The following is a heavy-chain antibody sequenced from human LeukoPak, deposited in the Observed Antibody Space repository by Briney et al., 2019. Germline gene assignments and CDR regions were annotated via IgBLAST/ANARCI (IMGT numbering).Heavy chain of an antibody. CDR1: GYTFTSYG. CDR3: AREQLPYNWNYVLGDY. J-gene: IGHJ4*02. Sequence: GASVKVSCKASGYTFTSYGISWVRQAPGQGLEWMGWISAYNGNTNYAQKLQGRVTMTTDTSTSTAYMELRSLRSDDTAVYYCAREQLPYNWNYVLGDYWGQGTLVTVSS. D-gene: IGHD1-7*01. CDR2: ISAYNGNT. V-gene: IGHV1-18*01.